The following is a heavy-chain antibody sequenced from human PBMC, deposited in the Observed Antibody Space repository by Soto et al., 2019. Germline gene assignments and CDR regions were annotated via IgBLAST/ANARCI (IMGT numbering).Heavy chain of an antibody. V-gene: IGHV4-39*01. CDR3: ASVVVGATRHTGSDH. J-gene: IGHJ4*02. CDR2: VHSSGGT. Sequence: PSETLSLTCTVSHGSITIGDYFWAWIRQPPGKGLEFIGSVHSSGGTYYSPSLKSRASISIDKSKNQFSLKLTSVNAGDTAVYFCASVVVGATRHTGSDHWGQGTLASVSS. CDR1: HGSITIGDYF. D-gene: IGHD2-15*01.